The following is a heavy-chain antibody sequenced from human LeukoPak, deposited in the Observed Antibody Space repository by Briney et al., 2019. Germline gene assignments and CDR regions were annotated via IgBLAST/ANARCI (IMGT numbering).Heavy chain of an antibody. Sequence: SETLSLTCTVSGYSISSGYFWGWIRQPPGKGLVWIGSIYHSGTTYYNPSLKSRVTISVDTSKNQFSLKLTSVTAADTAVYYCARGYSSSWYFNWFDPWGQGTLVTVSS. CDR2: IYHSGTT. D-gene: IGHD6-13*01. V-gene: IGHV4-38-2*02. CDR1: GYSISSGYF. J-gene: IGHJ5*02. CDR3: ARGYSSSWYFNWFDP.